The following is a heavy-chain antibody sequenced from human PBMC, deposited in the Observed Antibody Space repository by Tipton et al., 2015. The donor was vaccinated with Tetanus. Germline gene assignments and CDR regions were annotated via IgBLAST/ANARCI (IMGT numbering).Heavy chain of an antibody. Sequence: SLRLSCVASGFNFSTSDMGWVRQAPGKGPEWVSAIVGAADAIFYADSVKGRFTISRDNSKNTLYLQMNSLRDEDTAVYFCACHRHSNWFDYWGQGTLDTVSS. J-gene: IGHJ4*02. CDR3: ACHRHSNWFDY. CDR1: GFNFSTSD. CDR2: IVGAADAI. D-gene: IGHD6-13*01. V-gene: IGHV3-23*01.